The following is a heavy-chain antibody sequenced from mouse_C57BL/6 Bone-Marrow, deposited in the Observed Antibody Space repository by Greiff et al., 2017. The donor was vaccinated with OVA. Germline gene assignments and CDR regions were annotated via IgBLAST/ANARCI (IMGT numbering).Heavy chain of an antibody. CDR3: AREDYDYDGAFAY. J-gene: IGHJ3*01. V-gene: IGHV1-81*01. CDR1: GYTFTSYG. CDR2: IYPRSGNT. Sequence: LVESGAELARPGASVKLSCKASGYTFTSYGISWVKQRTGQGLEWIGEIYPRSGNTYYNEKFKGKATLTADKSSSTAYMELRSLTSEDSAVYFCAREDYDYDGAFAYWGQGTLVTVSA. D-gene: IGHD2-4*01.